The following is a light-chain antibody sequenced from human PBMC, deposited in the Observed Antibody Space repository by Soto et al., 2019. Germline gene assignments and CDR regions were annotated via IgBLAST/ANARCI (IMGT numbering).Light chain of an antibody. V-gene: IGKV3-11*01. Sequence: IVLTQSPATLSSSPGETATLSCRASQSVSSSLAWYQQKPGQTPRLLIYDASNRATGIPARFSGSGSGTDFTLTVSSLEPEDFAVYYCQQRSSWPLTFGGGTKVEIK. CDR1: QSVSSS. CDR3: QQRSSWPLT. J-gene: IGKJ4*01. CDR2: DAS.